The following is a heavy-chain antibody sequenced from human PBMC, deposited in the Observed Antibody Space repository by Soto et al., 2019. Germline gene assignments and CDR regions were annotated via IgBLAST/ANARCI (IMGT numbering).Heavy chain of an antibody. J-gene: IGHJ4*02. Sequence: ASVKLSCKASGGTFSSYAISCVRQAPEQGLEWMGGIIPIFGTANYAQKFQGRVTITADESTSTAYMELSSLRSEDTAVYYCARDIGRGYSGYESAGGDYWGQGTLVTVSS. CDR2: IIPIFGTA. CDR1: GGTFSSYA. V-gene: IGHV1-69*13. D-gene: IGHD5-12*01. CDR3: ARDIGRGYSGYESAGGDY.